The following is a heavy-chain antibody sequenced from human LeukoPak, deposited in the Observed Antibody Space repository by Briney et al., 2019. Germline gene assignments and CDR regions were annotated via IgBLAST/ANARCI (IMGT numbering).Heavy chain of an antibody. D-gene: IGHD3-16*02. V-gene: IGHV4-59*08. CDR3: AKQGRQIPFGGVVAIAPFDI. CDR2: IYYSGST. Sequence: SETLSLTCTVSGGSISSYYWSWIRQPPGKGLEWIGYIYYSGSTNYNPSLKSRVTISVDTSKNQFSLKLSSVTAADTAVYYCAKQGRQIPFGGVVAIAPFDIWGQGTMVTISS. J-gene: IGHJ3*02. CDR1: GGSISSYY.